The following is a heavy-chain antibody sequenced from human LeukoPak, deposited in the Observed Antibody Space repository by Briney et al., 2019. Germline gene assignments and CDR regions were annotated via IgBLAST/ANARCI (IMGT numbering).Heavy chain of an antibody. CDR3: ARETRRLGSGHYSDSFDY. CDR1: GFTFSSYA. Sequence: HPGGSLRLSCAASGFTFSSYAMHWVRQAPGKGLEWVAVISYDGSNKYYADSVKGRFTISRDNSKNTLYLQMNSLRAEDTAVYYCARETRRLGSGHYSDSFDYWGQGTLVTVSS. V-gene: IGHV3-30*01. CDR2: ISYDGSNK. D-gene: IGHD3-22*01. J-gene: IGHJ4*02.